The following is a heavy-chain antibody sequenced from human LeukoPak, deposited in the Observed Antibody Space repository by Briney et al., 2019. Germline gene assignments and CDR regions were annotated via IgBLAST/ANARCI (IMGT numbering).Heavy chain of an antibody. Sequence: PGGSLRLSCAASGFTFSSYAMHWVRQAPGKGLEWVAVIWYDGSNKYYADSVKGRFTISRDNSKNTLYLQMNSLRAEDTAVYYCAREGVLGELLQDYWGQGTLVTVSS. J-gene: IGHJ4*02. D-gene: IGHD1-26*01. CDR1: GFTFSSYA. V-gene: IGHV3-33*08. CDR2: IWYDGSNK. CDR3: AREGVLGELLQDY.